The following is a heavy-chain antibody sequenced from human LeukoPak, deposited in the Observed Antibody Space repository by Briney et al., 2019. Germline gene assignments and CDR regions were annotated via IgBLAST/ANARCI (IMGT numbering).Heavy chain of an antibody. CDR1: GFTFSSYE. CDR2: ISSSGSTI. Sequence: GGSLRLSCAASGFTFSSYEMNWVRQAPGKGLEWVSYISSSGSTIYYADSVKGRFTISRDNAKNSLYLQMNSLRAEDTAVYYCARDNLRTTALFDFWGQGTLVTVSS. CDR3: ARDNLRTTALFDF. D-gene: IGHD4-11*01. J-gene: IGHJ4*02. V-gene: IGHV3-48*03.